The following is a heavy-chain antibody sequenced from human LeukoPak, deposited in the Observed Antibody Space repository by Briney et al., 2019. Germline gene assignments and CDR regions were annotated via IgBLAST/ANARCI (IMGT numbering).Heavy chain of an antibody. J-gene: IGHJ4*02. CDR3: TMKLRFLEWLPPGDY. Sequence: WASVKVSCKVSGHTPSELSMDWVRRAPGKGLEWVGNFVPEHGETRYAQKFQGRVTMTKDTSTETVCMELSSLKSDDTAIYYCTMKLRFLEWLPPGDYWGQGSLVTVSS. CDR2: FVPEHGET. V-gene: IGHV1-24*01. D-gene: IGHD3-3*01. CDR1: GHTPSELS.